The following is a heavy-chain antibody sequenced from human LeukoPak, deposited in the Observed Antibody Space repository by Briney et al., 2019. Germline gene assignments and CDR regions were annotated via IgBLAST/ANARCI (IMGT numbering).Heavy chain of an antibody. Sequence: SETLSLTCAVYGGSFSGYYWSWIRQPPGKGLEWTGEINHSGSTNYNPSLKNRVTISVDTSKNQFSLKLSSVTAADTAVYYCARGLYYYGSGSYYNMHTDDAFDIWGQGTMVTVSS. CDR3: ARGLYYYGSGSYYNMHTDDAFDI. D-gene: IGHD3-10*01. J-gene: IGHJ3*02. CDR2: INHSGST. V-gene: IGHV4-34*01. CDR1: GGSFSGYY.